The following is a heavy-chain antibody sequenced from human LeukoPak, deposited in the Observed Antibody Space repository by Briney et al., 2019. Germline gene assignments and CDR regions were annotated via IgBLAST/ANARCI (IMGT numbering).Heavy chain of an antibody. J-gene: IGHJ6*03. V-gene: IGHV4-61*02. CDR3: ARGVVTDDYYMDV. Sequence: SQTLSPTCSVSGGSISSGRYYWTWIRQPAGKGLEWIGRLYTNDNTNYDPSLESRVSISVDTSKSQFYLQLTSVTAADTAVYFCARGVVTDDYYMDVWGKGITVIVSS. CDR1: GGSISSGRYY. D-gene: IGHD2-21*02. CDR2: LYTNDNT.